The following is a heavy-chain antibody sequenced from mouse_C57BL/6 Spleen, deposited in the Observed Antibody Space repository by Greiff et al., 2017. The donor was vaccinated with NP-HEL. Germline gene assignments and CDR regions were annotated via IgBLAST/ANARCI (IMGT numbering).Heavy chain of an antibody. CDR1: GYTFTNYW. Sequence: LEESGAELVRPGTSVKMSCKASGYTFTNYWIGWAKQRPGHGLEWIGDIYPGGGYTNYNEKFKGKATLTADKSSSTAYMQFSSLTSEDSAIYYCARSTGTDYFDYWGQGTTLTVSS. D-gene: IGHD4-1*02. V-gene: IGHV1-63*01. CDR3: ARSTGTDYFDY. CDR2: IYPGGGYT. J-gene: IGHJ2*01.